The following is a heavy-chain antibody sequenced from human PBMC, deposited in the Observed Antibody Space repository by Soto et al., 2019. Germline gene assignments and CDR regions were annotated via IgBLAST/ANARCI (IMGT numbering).Heavy chain of an antibody. Sequence: GGSLRLSCAASGFTFSSYAMSWVRQAPGKGLEWVSTISDSGNSTYSADSVKGRFTISRDNSKNTLYLQMNSLRAEDTAVYYCVRARSDSSGWPYFDYWGQGTLVTVSS. CDR3: VRARSDSSGWPYFDY. CDR2: ISDSGNST. J-gene: IGHJ4*02. V-gene: IGHV3-23*01. D-gene: IGHD6-19*01. CDR1: GFTFSSYA.